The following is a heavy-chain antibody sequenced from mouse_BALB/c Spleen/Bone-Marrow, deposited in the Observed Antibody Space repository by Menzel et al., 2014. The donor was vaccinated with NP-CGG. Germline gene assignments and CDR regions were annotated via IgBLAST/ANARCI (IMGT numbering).Heavy chain of an antibody. J-gene: IGHJ4*01. CDR3: ARQGVYYGKTYYAMDY. D-gene: IGHD2-1*01. CDR2: ISNGGGST. CDR1: RFTFSSYI. V-gene: IGHV5-12-2*01. Sequence: EVQGVESGGGLVQPGGSLKISCAASRFTFSSYIMSWVRQTPEKRLEWVAYISNGGGSTYYPDTVKGRFTISRDNAKNTLYLQMISLKSEDTAMYYCARQGVYYGKTYYAMDYWGQGTSVTVSS.